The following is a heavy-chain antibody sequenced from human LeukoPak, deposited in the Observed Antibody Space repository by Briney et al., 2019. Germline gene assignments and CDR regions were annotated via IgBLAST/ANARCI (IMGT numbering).Heavy chain of an antibody. V-gene: IGHV4-34*01. CDR2: INHSGST. CDR1: GGSFSGYY. CDR3: ARGQRWSDY. Sequence: SETLSLTCAVYGGSFSGYYWSWIRQPPGKGLEWIGEINHSGSTNYNPSLKSRVTTSVDTSKIQFSLKLSSVTAADTAVYYCARGQRWSDYWGQGTLVTVSS. J-gene: IGHJ4*02. D-gene: IGHD2-15*01.